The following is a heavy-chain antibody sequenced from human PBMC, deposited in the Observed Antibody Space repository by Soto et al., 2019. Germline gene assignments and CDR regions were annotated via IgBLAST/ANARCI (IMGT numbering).Heavy chain of an antibody. Sequence: PGGSLILSCAASGFTFSDYSMHWVRQAPGKGLEWVAVVSHDGRNTHYADSVKGRFTVSRDDSKNTLYLQMNTLRPEDTAIYYCARVIVRTSYSDRSGYYFKYWGQGTLVTVSS. CDR3: ARVIVRTSYSDRSGYYFKY. J-gene: IGHJ4*02. V-gene: IGHV3-30*03. D-gene: IGHD3-22*01. CDR1: GFTFSDYS. CDR2: VSHDGRNT.